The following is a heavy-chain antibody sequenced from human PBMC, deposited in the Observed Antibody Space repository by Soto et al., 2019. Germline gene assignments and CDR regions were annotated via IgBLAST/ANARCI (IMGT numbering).Heavy chain of an antibody. CDR1: GGTFSSYT. CDR3: ARGNHRWLQLWYFDL. CDR2: IIPIFGTA. J-gene: IGHJ2*01. Sequence: QVQLVQSGAEVKKPGSSVTVSCEASGGTFSSYTISWVRQAPGQGLEWMGGIIPIFGTANYAQKFQGRVTITADESTSTAYMELSSLISEDTAVYYCARGNHRWLQLWYFDLWGRGTLVTVSS. V-gene: IGHV1-69*12. D-gene: IGHD5-12*01.